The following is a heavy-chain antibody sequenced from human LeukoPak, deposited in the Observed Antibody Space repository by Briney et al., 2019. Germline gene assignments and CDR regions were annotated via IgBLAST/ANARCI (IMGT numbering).Heavy chain of an antibody. Sequence: SVKVSCKASGGTFSSYTISWVRQAPGQGLEWMGGVIPFFGTANYAQKFQGRVTITADKSTSTAYMELSSLRSEDTAVYYCARDGHSGGAFDIWGQGTMVTVSS. CDR3: ARDGHSGGAFDI. D-gene: IGHD2-15*01. V-gene: IGHV1-69*06. CDR2: VIPFFGTA. CDR1: GGTFSSYT. J-gene: IGHJ3*02.